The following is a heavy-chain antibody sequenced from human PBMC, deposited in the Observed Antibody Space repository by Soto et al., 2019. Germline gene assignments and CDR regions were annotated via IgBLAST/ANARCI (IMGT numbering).Heavy chain of an antibody. V-gene: IGHV1-18*04. CDR3: AREGGSSTYYPLELDY. D-gene: IGHD1-7*01. CDR1: GYVFNHYA. CDR2: LAPFNGKT. J-gene: IGHJ4*02. Sequence: QVQLVQSGAEVKKPGASLKVSCKASGYVFNHYAINWVRQAPGQGLEWMGWLAPFNGKTSSLQKLQDRMTMTIDTAASTAYLELNSLTSDDTGVYFCAREGGSSTYYPLELDYWGQGTQVNVSS.